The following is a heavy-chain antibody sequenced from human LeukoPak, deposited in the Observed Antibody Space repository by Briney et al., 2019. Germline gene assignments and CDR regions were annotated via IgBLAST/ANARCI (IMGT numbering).Heavy chain of an antibody. CDR1: GYTFTSYG. V-gene: IGHV1-18*01. CDR3: ARVGSSTIFGVVITYYFDY. D-gene: IGHD3-3*01. J-gene: IGHJ4*02. Sequence: ASVKVSCKASGYTFTSYGISWVRQAPGQGLEWMGWISAYNGNTNYAQKLQGRVTMTTDTSTSTAYMELRSLRSDDTAVYYCARVGSSTIFGVVITYYFDYWGQGTLVTVSS. CDR2: ISAYNGNT.